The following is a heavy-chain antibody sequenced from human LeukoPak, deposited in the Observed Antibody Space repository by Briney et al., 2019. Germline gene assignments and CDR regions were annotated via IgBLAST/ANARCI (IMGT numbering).Heavy chain of an antibody. J-gene: IGHJ4*02. CDR1: GFTFSSYW. CDR2: INSDETST. V-gene: IGHV3-74*01. Sequence: GGSLRLSCAASGFTFSSYWMHWVRQALGEGLVWVSRINSDETSTSYADSVKGRFTISRDNAQKTLYLQMNSLRAEDTAVYYCATSTYCSGGSCYSRTFQYWGQGTLVTVSS. D-gene: IGHD2-15*01. CDR3: ATSTYCSGGSCYSRTFQY.